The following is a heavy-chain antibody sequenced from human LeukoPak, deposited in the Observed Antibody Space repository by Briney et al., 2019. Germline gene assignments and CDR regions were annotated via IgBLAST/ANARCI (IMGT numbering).Heavy chain of an antibody. V-gene: IGHV3-33*08. CDR2: IWYDGSNK. J-gene: IGHJ6*02. CDR3: ARDRLKHDLYYYYYGMDV. D-gene: IGHD6-25*01. Sequence: GGSLRLSCAVSGFTISSYAMSWVRQAPGKGLEWVAVIWYDGSNKYYADSVKGRFTISRDNSKNTLYLQMNSLRAEDTAVYYCARDRLKHDLYYYYYGMDVWGQGTTVTVSS. CDR1: GFTISSYA.